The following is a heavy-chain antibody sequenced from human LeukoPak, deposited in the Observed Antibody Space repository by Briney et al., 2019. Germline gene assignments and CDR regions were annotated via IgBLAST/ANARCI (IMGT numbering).Heavy chain of an antibody. D-gene: IGHD2-2*02. J-gene: IGHJ6*03. CDR2: INPNSGGT. CDR3: ARAAAIVHYYYYYYMDV. Sequence: ASVKVSSKASGCTFTGYYMHWVRQAPGQGLEWMGWINPNSGGTNYAQKFQGRVTMTRDTSISTAYMELSRLRSDDTAVYYCARAAAIVHYYYYYYMDVWGKGTTVTVSS. V-gene: IGHV1-2*02. CDR1: GCTFTGYY.